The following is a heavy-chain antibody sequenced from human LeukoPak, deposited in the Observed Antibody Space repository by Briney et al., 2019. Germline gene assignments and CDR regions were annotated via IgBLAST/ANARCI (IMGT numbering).Heavy chain of an antibody. CDR3: AKLVVVTEGPTDAFDI. CDR2: ISGSGGST. V-gene: IGHV3-23*01. D-gene: IGHD2-2*01. Sequence: GGSLRLSCAASGFTFSSYAMSWVRQAPGKGLEWVSAISGSGGSTYYADSVKGRFTISRDNSKNTLYLLMNSLRAEDTAVYYCAKLVVVTEGPTDAFDIWGQGTMVTVSS. CDR1: GFTFSSYA. J-gene: IGHJ3*02.